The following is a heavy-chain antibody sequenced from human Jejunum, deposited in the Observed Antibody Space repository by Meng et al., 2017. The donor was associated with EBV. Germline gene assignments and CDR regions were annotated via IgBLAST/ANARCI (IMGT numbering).Heavy chain of an antibody. Sequence: QVQRVQSGAEVKKPGASVKVPCKTSGYTFNNYGITWVRQAPGQGLEWMGWISTYYGNTDCAQKFQDRLTMTTDTSTSTAYMELRSLRSDDTAVYYCARDLLTLGSDSSSPDFDDWGQGTLVTVSS. CDR1: GYTFNNYG. CDR2: ISTYYGNT. CDR3: ARDLLTLGSDSSSPDFDD. J-gene: IGHJ4*02. V-gene: IGHV1-18*01. D-gene: IGHD6-6*01.